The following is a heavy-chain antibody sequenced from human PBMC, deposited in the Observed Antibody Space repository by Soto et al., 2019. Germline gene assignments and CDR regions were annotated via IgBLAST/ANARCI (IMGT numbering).Heavy chain of an antibody. J-gene: IGHJ5*02. Sequence: GGSLRLSCTASGFTFGDYAMSWFRQAPGKGLEWVGFIRSKAYGGTTQYAASVKGRFTISRDDSKRNDYLQMNSLKTEDTAVYYCTTNYYDSSGYDNWFDPWGQGTLVTAPQ. V-gene: IGHV3-49*03. CDR2: IRSKAYGGTT. D-gene: IGHD3-22*01. CDR1: GFTFGDYA. CDR3: TTNYYDSSGYDNWFDP.